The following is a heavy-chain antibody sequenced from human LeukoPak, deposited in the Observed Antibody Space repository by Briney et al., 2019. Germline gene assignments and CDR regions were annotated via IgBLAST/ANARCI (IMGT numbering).Heavy chain of an antibody. V-gene: IGHV4-34*01. CDR2: INHSGST. D-gene: IGHD3-10*01. CDR3: ASRRWSGSGSYAFDI. CDR1: GGSFSGYY. Sequence: PSETLSLTCAVYGGSFSGYYWSWIRQPPGKGLEWIGEINHSGSTNYNPSLKSRVTISVDTPKNQFSLKLSSVTAADTAVYYCASRRWSGSGSYAFDIWGQGTMVTVSS. J-gene: IGHJ3*02.